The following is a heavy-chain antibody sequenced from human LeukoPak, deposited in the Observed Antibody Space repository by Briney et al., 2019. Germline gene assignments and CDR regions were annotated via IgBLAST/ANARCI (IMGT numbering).Heavy chain of an antibody. V-gene: IGHV3-53*01. CDR3: AKIRSRYSSSSTLDY. CDR2: IYSGGTT. J-gene: IGHJ4*02. D-gene: IGHD6-6*01. Sequence: GGSLRLSCAVSGFTVSGNYMSWVRQAPGKGLEWVSLIYSGGTTYYADSVKGRFTISRDNSKNTLYLQMNSLRAEDTAVYYCAKIRSRYSSSSTLDYWGQGTLVTVSS. CDR1: GFTVSGNY.